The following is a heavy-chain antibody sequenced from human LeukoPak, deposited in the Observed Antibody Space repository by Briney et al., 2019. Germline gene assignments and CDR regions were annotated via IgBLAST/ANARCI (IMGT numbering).Heavy chain of an antibody. D-gene: IGHD2-21*02. J-gene: IGHJ3*02. CDR2: IIPIFGTA. CDR3: ARLVIAYCGGDCCSPGAFDI. Sequence: SVKVSCKASGGTFSSYAISWVRQAPGQGLEWMGGIIPIFGTANYAQKFQGRVTITTDESTSTAYMELSSLRSEDTAVYYCARLVIAYCGGDCCSPGAFDIWGQGTMVTVSS. CDR1: GGTFSSYA. V-gene: IGHV1-69*05.